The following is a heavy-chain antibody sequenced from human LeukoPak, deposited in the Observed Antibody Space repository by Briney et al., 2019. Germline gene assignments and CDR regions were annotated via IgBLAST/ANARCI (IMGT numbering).Heavy chain of an antibody. CDR1: VYTFTAYY. V-gene: IGHV1-69*02. CDR2: IIPLPGIA. CDR3: ASPRALYCSSTSCQTANGAFDI. D-gene: IGHD2-2*01. Sequence: ASVKVSCKASVYTFTAYYMHWVRQVPGQGLEWMGRIIPLPGIANSVQKFPSRSTITADKSTSTAYMDPSSLRAEDTAVYYCASPRALYCSSTSCQTANGAFDIWGQGTMVTVSS. J-gene: IGHJ3*02.